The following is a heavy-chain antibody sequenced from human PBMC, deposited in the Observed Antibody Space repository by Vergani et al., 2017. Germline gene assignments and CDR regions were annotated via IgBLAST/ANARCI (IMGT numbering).Heavy chain of an antibody. D-gene: IGHD2-2*01. J-gene: IGHJ3*02. CDR2: IYYSGST. V-gene: IGHV4-59*01. CDR3: ARLGYCSSTSCPGDAFDI. Sequence: QVQLQESGPGLVKPSETLSLTCTVSGGSISSYYWSWIRQPPGKGLEWIGYIYYSGSTNYNPSLKSRGTISVDTSKNQFSLKLSSVTAADTAVYYCARLGYCSSTSCPGDAFDIWGQGTMVTVSS. CDR1: GGSISSYY.